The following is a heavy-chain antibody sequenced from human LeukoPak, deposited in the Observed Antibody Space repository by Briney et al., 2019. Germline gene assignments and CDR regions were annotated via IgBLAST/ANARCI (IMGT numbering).Heavy chain of an antibody. D-gene: IGHD2-15*01. J-gene: IGHJ4*02. CDR3: ARHPPRACSGGSCHGDY. CDR2: INTNTGNP. Sequence: GGSLRLSCKASGYTFTSYAMNWVRQAPGQGLEWMGWINTNTGNPTYAQGFTGRFVFSLDTSVSTAYLQISSLKAEDTAVYYCARHPPRACSGGSCHGDYWGQGTLVTVSS. V-gene: IGHV7-4-1*02. CDR1: GYTFTSYA.